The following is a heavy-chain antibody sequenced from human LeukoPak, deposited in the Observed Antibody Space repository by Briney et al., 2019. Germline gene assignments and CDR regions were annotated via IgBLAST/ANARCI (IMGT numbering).Heavy chain of an antibody. CDR2: INHSGST. CDR1: GGSFSGYY. V-gene: IGHV4-34*01. Sequence: SETLSLTCAVYGGSFSGYYWSWIRQPPGKGLEWIGEINHSGSTNYNPSLKSRVTISVDTSKNQFSLKLSSVTAADTAVYYCARDSSRGGYYYYGMDVWGQGTTVTVSS. D-gene: IGHD6-6*01. CDR3: ARDSSRGGYYYYGMDV. J-gene: IGHJ6*02.